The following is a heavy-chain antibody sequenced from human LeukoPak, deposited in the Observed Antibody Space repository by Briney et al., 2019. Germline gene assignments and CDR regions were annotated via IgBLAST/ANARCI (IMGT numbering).Heavy chain of an antibody. Sequence: PGGSLRLSCAASGFTFSNACMSWVRQAPGKGLEWVGRIKSKIDGGTTDYAAPVKVRFTISRDDSKDTLYLQMNSLRTEDTAVYYCTIWVVRWFDPWGQGTLVTVSS. D-gene: IGHD2-15*01. CDR2: IKSKIDGGTT. V-gene: IGHV3-15*01. CDR3: TIWVVRWFDP. CDR1: GFTFSNAC. J-gene: IGHJ5*02.